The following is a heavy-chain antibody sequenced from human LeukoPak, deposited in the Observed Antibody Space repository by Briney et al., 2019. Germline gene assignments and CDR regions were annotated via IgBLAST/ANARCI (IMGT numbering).Heavy chain of an antibody. CDR1: GFTFSSYG. V-gene: IGHV3-30*02. CDR2: IRYDGSNK. CDR3: AKVSGAFSGYEGFDY. D-gene: IGHD5-12*01. Sequence: PGGSLRLSCAASGFTFSSYGMHWVRQAPGKGLEWVAFIRYDGSNKYYADSVKGRFTISRDNSKNTLYLQMNSLRAEDTAVYYCAKVSGAFSGYEGFDYWGQGTLVTVSS. J-gene: IGHJ4*02.